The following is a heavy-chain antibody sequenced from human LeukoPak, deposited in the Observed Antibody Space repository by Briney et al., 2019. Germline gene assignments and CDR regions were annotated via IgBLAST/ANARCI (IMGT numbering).Heavy chain of an antibody. Sequence: AASVKVSCKASGGTFSSYAISWVRQAPGQGLEWMGGIIPIFGTANYAQKFQGRVTITTDESTSTAYMELRSLRSEDTAVYYCAREGYCSGGSCYDDYWGQGTLVTVSS. CDR2: IIPIFGTA. D-gene: IGHD2-15*01. V-gene: IGHV1-69*05. CDR3: AREGYCSGGSCYDDY. J-gene: IGHJ4*02. CDR1: GGTFSSYA.